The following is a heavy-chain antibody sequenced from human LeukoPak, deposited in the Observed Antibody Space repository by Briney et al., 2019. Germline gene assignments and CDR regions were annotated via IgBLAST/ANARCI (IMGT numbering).Heavy chain of an antibody. D-gene: IGHD2/OR15-2a*01. V-gene: IGHV4-4*07. Sequence: SETLSLTCPISGFFIRWYFWGWVREPPGKGLEGVWRISTSGTTNYNPSLKSRVTMSLDTSKNQLSLRLTSVTTADTALYYCAGFLLVSVPHDTIDLWGQGTMVTVSS. CDR2: ISTSGTT. CDR1: GFFIRWYF. CDR3: AGFLLVSVPHDTIDL. J-gene: IGHJ3*01.